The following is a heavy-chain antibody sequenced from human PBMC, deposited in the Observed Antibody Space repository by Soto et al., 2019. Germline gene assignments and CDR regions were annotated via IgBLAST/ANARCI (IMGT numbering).Heavy chain of an antibody. J-gene: IGHJ6*02. CDR3: AKDFTRFLVWLHYYHGLDV. D-gene: IGHD3-3*01. V-gene: IGHV3-30*18. CDR1: GFTFSTYG. CDR2: ISYDGSNT. Sequence: QVQLVESGGGVVQPGRSLRLSCEASGFTFSTYGMHWVRQAPGKGLEWVAVISYDGSNTYYADSVTGRFTISRDNSKNTLFLQMNSLRADDLAVYYSAKDFTRFLVWLHYYHGLDVWGQGTTVTVSS.